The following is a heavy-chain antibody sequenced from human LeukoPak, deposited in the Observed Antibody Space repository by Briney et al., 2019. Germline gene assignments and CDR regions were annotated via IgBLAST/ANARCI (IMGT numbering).Heavy chain of an antibody. D-gene: IGHD3-9*01. Sequence: PGGSLRLSCAASGFTFSSYGMHWVRQAPGKGLEWVAFIRYDGRNKYYADSVKGRFTISRDNSKNTLYLQMNSLRAEDTAMYYCARDRYDTLTGYSNDVFDIWGQGTMVTVSS. V-gene: IGHV3-30*02. CDR2: IRYDGRNK. J-gene: IGHJ3*02. CDR3: ARDRYDTLTGYSNDVFDI. CDR1: GFTFSSYG.